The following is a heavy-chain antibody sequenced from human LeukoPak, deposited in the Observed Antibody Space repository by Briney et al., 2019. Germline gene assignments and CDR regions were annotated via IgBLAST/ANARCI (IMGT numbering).Heavy chain of an antibody. CDR3: ARGLGYNILSGNFLDY. CDR2: ISSSGSTI. CDR1: GFTFSSYE. J-gene: IGHJ4*02. D-gene: IGHD3-9*01. Sequence: GGSLRLSCAASGFTFSSYEMSWVRQAPGKGLEWVSYISSSGSTIYYADSVKGRFTISRDNAKNSLYLQMNSLRAEDTAVHYCARGLGYNILSGNFLDYWGQGTLVTVSS. V-gene: IGHV3-48*03.